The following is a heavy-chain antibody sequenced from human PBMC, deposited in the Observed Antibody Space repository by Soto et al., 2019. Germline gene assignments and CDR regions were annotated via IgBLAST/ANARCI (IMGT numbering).Heavy chain of an antibody. Sequence: PSETLSLTCTVSGGSVSSRAYYLTWIRQRPGKGLEWIGYIYYSGSTYYSPSLKSRLSISLDTSKNQFSLRLSSVTAADTAMYYCARARLRAVYAFDIWGQGTMVTVSS. CDR3: ARARLRAVYAFDI. CDR1: GGSVSSRAYY. CDR2: IYYSGST. D-gene: IGHD5-12*01. V-gene: IGHV4-31*03. J-gene: IGHJ3*02.